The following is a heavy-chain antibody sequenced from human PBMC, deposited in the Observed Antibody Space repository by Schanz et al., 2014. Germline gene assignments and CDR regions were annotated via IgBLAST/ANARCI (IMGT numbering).Heavy chain of an antibody. CDR1: GFTFSNYG. J-gene: IGHJ4*02. CDR2: IRYDGNNK. V-gene: IGHV3-30*02. D-gene: IGHD3-10*01. CDR3: ARGPIPIQGVPMDF. Sequence: QVQLVESGGGVVQPGGSLRLSCAASGFTFSNYGMHWVRQAPGKGLEWVAFIRYDGNNKYYADSVKGRFTISRDNSKDTLYLQMSGLTPEDTAVYYCARGPIPIQGVPMDFWGQGTLVTVSS.